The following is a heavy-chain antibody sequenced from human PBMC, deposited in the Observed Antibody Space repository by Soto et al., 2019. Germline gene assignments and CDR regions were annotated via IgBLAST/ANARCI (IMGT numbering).Heavy chain of an antibody. V-gene: IGHV1-2*04. D-gene: IGHD1-26*01. CDR3: ARDGYSGSYSFFSD. CDR1: GYTFTGYY. J-gene: IGHJ4*02. CDR2: INPNSGGT. Sequence: ASVKVSCKASGYTFTGYYMHWVRQAPGQGLEWMGWINPNSGGTNYAQKFQGWVTMTRDTSISTAYMELSRLRSDDTAVYYCARDGYSGSYSFFSDWGQGTLVTVSS.